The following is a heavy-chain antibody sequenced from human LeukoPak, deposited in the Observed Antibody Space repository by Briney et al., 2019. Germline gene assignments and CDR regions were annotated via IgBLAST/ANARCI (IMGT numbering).Heavy chain of an antibody. V-gene: IGHV1-69*01. CDR2: ITPIFGTP. Sequence: ASGKLSCKSSGGSFSNYAISWGRQAPGPGLEWVGGITPIFGTPNYAQKSQGRVTTTADASTITAYMEMSGLRSEDTAVYYCARLPVRHYVWGSYTWGQGTLVTVSS. CDR3: ARLPVRHYVWGSYT. J-gene: IGHJ5*02. D-gene: IGHD3-16*01. CDR1: GGSFSNYA.